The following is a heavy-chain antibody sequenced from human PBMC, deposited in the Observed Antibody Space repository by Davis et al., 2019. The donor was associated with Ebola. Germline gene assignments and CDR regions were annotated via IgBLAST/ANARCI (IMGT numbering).Heavy chain of an antibody. Sequence: SETLSLTCTVSGGSISSYYWSWIRQPPGKGLEWIGYIYYSGSTNYNPSLKSRVTISVDTSKNQFSLKLSSVTAADTAVYYCARDGYSSSWYRFDYWGQGTLVTVSS. CDR2: IYYSGST. CDR1: GGSISSYY. V-gene: IGHV4-59*12. J-gene: IGHJ4*02. D-gene: IGHD6-13*01. CDR3: ARDGYSSSWYRFDY.